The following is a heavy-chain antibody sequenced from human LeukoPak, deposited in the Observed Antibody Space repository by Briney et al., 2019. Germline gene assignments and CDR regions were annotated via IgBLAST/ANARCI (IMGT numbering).Heavy chain of an antibody. D-gene: IGHD3-3*01. CDR1: GFTFSSYS. CDR3: ARDKSAPSYDFWSGYSYYYGMDV. V-gene: IGHV3-21*01. CDR2: ISSSSSYI. Sequence: GGSLRLSCAASGFTFSSYSMNWVRQAPGKGLEWVSYISSSSSYIYYAGSVKGRFTISRDNAKNSLYLQMNSLRAEDTAVYYCARDKSAPSYDFWSGYSYYYGMDVWGQGTTVTVSS. J-gene: IGHJ6*02.